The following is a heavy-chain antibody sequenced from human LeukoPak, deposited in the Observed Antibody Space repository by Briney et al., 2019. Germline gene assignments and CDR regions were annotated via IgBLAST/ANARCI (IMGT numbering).Heavy chain of an antibody. CDR3: ARGPTRYYFDY. CDR1: GGSIANYY. D-gene: IGHD3-16*02. CDR2: IYHTGST. J-gene: IGHJ4*03. V-gene: IGHV4-59*01. Sequence: SETLSLTCTVSGGSIANYYWSWVRQPPGQGLEWIAYIYHTGSTNYNPSLKSRVTISIDTSKNQFSLNLSSVTAADTAIYYCARGPTRYYFDYWGQGTTVTVSS.